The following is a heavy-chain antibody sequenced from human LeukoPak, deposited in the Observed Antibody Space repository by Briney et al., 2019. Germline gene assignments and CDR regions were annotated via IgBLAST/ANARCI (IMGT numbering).Heavy chain of an antibody. D-gene: IGHD2-15*01. V-gene: IGHV4-4*07. CDR1: GGSISSYY. J-gene: IGHJ5*02. Sequence: SETLSLTCTVSGGSISSYYWSWIRQPAGKGLEWIGRIYTSGSTNYNPSLKSRVTMSVDTSKNQLSLKLSSVTAADTAVYYCARDFAYCSGGSCLPHNWFDPWGQGTLVTVSS. CDR2: IYTSGST. CDR3: ARDFAYCSGGSCLPHNWFDP.